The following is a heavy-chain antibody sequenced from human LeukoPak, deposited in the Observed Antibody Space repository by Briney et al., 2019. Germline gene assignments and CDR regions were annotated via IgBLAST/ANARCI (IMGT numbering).Heavy chain of an antibody. CDR3: ARDLPGSAFDI. V-gene: IGHV1-46*01. Sequence: ASVKVSCKASGYTFTSYYMHWVRQAPGRGLEWMGIINPSGGSTSYAQKFQGRVTMTRDMSTSTVYMELSSLRSEDTAVYYCARDLPGSAFDIWGQGTMVTVSS. D-gene: IGHD1-26*01. CDR2: INPSGGST. CDR1: GYTFTSYY. J-gene: IGHJ3*02.